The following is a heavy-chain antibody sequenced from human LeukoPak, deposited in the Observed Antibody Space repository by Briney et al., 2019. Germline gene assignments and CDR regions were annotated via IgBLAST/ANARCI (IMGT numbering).Heavy chain of an antibody. CDR3: AMGGDYYDSSGYYY. D-gene: IGHD3-22*01. V-gene: IGHV1-8*03. CDR1: GYTFTRYD. J-gene: IGHJ4*02. Sequence: ASVKVSCKASGYTFTRYDINWVRQATGQGLEWMGWMNPKSGNTGHAQKFQGRVTITRDTSISTVYMELSSLRSEDTAVYYCAMGGDYYDSSGYYYWGQGTLVTVSS. CDR2: MNPKSGNT.